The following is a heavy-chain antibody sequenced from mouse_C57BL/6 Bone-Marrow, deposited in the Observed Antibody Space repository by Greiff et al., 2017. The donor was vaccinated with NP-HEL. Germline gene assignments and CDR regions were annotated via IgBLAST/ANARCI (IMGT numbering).Heavy chain of an antibody. J-gene: IGHJ2*01. CDR3: ARPLDY. V-gene: IGHV5-6*01. CDR2: ISSGGSYT. CDR1: GFTFSSYG. Sequence: EVQGVESGGDLVKPGGSLKLSCAASGFTFSSYGMSWVRQTPDKRLEWVATISSGGSYTYYHDSVKGRFTISRDNAKNTLYLQMSSLKSEDTAMYYCARPLDYWGQGTTLTVSS.